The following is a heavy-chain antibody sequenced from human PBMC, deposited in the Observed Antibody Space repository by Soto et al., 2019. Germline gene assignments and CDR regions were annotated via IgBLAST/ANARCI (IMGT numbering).Heavy chain of an antibody. V-gene: IGHV4-30-2*01. Sequence: SETLSLTCAVSGGSISSGGYSWSWIRQPPGKGLEWIGYIYHSGSTYYNPSLKSRVTISVDRSKNQFSLKLSSVTAADTAVYYCARAGRYQPLLFDYWGQGTLVTVSS. D-gene: IGHD2-2*01. CDR2: IYHSGST. CDR3: ARAGRYQPLLFDY. J-gene: IGHJ4*02. CDR1: GGSISSGGYS.